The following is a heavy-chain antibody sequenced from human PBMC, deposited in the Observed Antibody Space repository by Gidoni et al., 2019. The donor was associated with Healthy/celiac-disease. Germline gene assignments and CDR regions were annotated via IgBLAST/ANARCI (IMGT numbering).Heavy chain of an antibody. CDR2: ISYDGSNK. CDR1: GFTFSNYG. Sequence: QVQLVESGGGVVQPGRSLRLSCAASGFTFSNYGMHGGRQAPGKGLEWVAVISYDGSNKYYADPVKGRFTISRDNSKNTLYLQMNSLRAEDTAVYYCAKGDGMDVWGQGTTVTVSS. V-gene: IGHV3-30*18. J-gene: IGHJ6*02. CDR3: AKGDGMDV.